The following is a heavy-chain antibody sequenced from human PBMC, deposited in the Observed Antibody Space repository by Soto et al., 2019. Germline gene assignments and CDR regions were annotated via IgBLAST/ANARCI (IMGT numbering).Heavy chain of an antibody. J-gene: IGHJ4*02. Sequence: LSLTCAASGFTFSSYSMNWVRQAPGKGLEWVSYISSSSSTIYYADSVKGRFTISRDNAKNSLYLQMNSLRDEDTAVYYCARCGRITGTRGAFDYWGQGTLVTVSS. CDR3: ARCGRITGTRGAFDY. CDR1: GFTFSSYS. V-gene: IGHV3-48*02. CDR2: ISSSSSTI. D-gene: IGHD1-20*01.